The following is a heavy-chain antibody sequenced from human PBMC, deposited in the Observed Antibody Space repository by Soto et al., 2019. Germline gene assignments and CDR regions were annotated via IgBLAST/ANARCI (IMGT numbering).Heavy chain of an antibody. CDR2: ISAYNGTT. CDR3: ARAPRGYSYGFDY. V-gene: IGHV1-18*01. D-gene: IGHD5-18*01. CDR1: GYTFTIYG. J-gene: IGHJ4*02. Sequence: QVQLVQSGAEVKKPGASRKVSCKASGYTFTIYGISWVRQAPGQGIEWMGWISAYNGTTNYAEKHQGRGTMTTDTSTSTAYMELRSLRSDDTAVYYCARAPRGYSYGFDYWGQGTLVTVSS.